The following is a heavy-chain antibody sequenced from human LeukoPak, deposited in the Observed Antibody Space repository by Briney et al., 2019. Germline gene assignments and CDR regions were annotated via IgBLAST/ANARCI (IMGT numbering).Heavy chain of an antibody. CDR3: ARSDIVGAQAY. CDR2: ISSSSSYI. CDR1: GFTFSSYA. V-gene: IGHV3-21*01. Sequence: GGSLRLSCAASGFTFSSYATSWVRQAPGKGLEWVSSISSSSSYIYYADSVKGRFTISRDNAKNSLYLQMNSLRAEDTAVYYCARSDIVGAQAYWGQGTLVTVSS. J-gene: IGHJ4*02. D-gene: IGHD1-26*01.